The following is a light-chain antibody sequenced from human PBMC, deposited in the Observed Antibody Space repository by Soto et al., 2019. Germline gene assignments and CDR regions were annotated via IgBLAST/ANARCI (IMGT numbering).Light chain of an antibody. Sequence: EILLTQSPSTLSLSPGEGVTLSCRASQSVTVNSLAWYQQKPGQAPRLIIYAASTRDAAVPDRFTGSGSGTDFALTISRLEPEDFGVYYCQQYGDSPLTSGPGTKVDIK. CDR2: AAS. CDR3: QQYGDSPLT. J-gene: IGKJ3*01. V-gene: IGKV3-20*01. CDR1: QSVTVNS.